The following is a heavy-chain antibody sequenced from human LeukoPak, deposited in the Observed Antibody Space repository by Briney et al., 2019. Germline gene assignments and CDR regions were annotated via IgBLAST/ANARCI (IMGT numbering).Heavy chain of an antibody. CDR3: AKGHRYYDSSGYYPRKTSGYFDY. V-gene: IGHV3-23*01. CDR2: ISGSGGST. CDR1: GFTFSSYS. Sequence: GGSLRLSCAASGFTFSSYSMNWVRQAPGKGLEWVSAISGSGGSTYYADSVKGRFTISRDNSKNTLYLQMNSLRAEDTAVYYCAKGHRYYDSSGYYPRKTSGYFDYWGQGTLVTVSS. J-gene: IGHJ4*02. D-gene: IGHD3-22*01.